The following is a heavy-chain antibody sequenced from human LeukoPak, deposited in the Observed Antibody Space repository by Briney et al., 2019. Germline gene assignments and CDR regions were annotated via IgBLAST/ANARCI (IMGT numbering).Heavy chain of an antibody. CDR2: ISWNSGSI. CDR3: ARDGGAYCGGDCYAGIDY. J-gene: IGHJ4*02. Sequence: PGGSLRLSCAASGFTFDDYAMHWVRQAPGKGLEWVSGISWNSGSIGYADSVKGRFTISRDNAKNSLYLQMNSLRAEDTAVYYCARDGGAYCGGDCYAGIDYWGQGTLVTVSS. CDR1: GFTFDDYA. V-gene: IGHV3-9*01. D-gene: IGHD2-21*02.